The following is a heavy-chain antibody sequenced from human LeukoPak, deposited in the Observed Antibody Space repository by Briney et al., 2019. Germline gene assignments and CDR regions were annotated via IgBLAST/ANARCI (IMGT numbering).Heavy chain of an antibody. D-gene: IGHD3-22*01. CDR3: AKAAYYDSSGYRGIDY. V-gene: IGHV3-9*03. CDR1: GFTFDDYA. Sequence: GRSLRLSCAASGFTFDDYAMHWVRQAPGEGLEWVSGISWNSGSIGYADSVKGRFTISRDNAKNSLYLQMNSLRAEDMALYYCAKAAYYDSSGYRGIDYWGQGTLVTVSS. CDR2: ISWNSGSI. J-gene: IGHJ4*02.